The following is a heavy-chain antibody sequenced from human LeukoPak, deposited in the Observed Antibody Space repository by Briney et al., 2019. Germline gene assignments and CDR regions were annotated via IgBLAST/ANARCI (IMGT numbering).Heavy chain of an antibody. CDR2: IYTSGST. Sequence: SETLSLTCTVSGGSISSYYWSWIRQPAGKGLEWIGRIYTSGSTNYNPSLKSRVTMSVDTSKNQFSLKLSSVTAADTAVYYCAGGGDILTGYYYYFDYWGQGTLVTVSS. CDR1: GGSISSYY. V-gene: IGHV4-4*07. D-gene: IGHD3-9*01. CDR3: AGGGDILTGYYYYFDY. J-gene: IGHJ4*02.